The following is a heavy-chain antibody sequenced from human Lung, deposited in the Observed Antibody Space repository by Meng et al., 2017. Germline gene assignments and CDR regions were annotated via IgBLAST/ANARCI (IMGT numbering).Heavy chain of an antibody. CDR2: IKSNTDGGTA. J-gene: IGHJ4*02. D-gene: IGHD1-26*01. CDR3: TWDDKAVSDY. CDR1: GFYFNNAW. Sequence: EVALVESGGDLVKPGGSLRLSCAASGFYFNNAWMSWVRQAPGKGLEWVGRIKSNTDGGTAEYAAPVTGRFTISRDDSKSTLYLQMSGLRIDDTGVYYCTWDDKAVSDYWGQGTLVTVFS. V-gene: IGHV3-15*01.